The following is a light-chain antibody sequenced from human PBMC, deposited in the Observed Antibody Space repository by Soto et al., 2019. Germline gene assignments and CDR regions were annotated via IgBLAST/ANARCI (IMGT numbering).Light chain of an antibody. J-gene: IGLJ2*01. CDR2: DVY. CDR1: TSDVGGYNY. V-gene: IGLV2-11*01. CDR3: CSQAGSYTLI. Sequence: QSALTQPRSVSGSPGQSVTISCSGTTSDVGGYNYVSWYQQHPGKGPKLIIYDVYKRPLGVPDRFSGSKSGNTASLTISGLQAEDEADYHCCSQAGSYTLIFGGGTKVTVL.